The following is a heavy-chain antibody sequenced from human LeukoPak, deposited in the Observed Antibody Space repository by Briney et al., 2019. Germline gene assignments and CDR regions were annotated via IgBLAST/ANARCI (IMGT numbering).Heavy chain of an antibody. Sequence: GGSLRLSCAASGFTFEKHAMSWLRQAPGKGLEWVASISGSATRTSFADSVQGRFFISRDNLKNMVTLQMNSLRAEDTAIYYCAKDRWDSANNLVDIYFDYWGQGTLVTVSS. CDR2: ISGSATRT. CDR1: GFTFEKHA. CDR3: AKDRWDSANNLVDIYFDY. J-gene: IGHJ4*02. V-gene: IGHV3-23*01. D-gene: IGHD4/OR15-4a*01.